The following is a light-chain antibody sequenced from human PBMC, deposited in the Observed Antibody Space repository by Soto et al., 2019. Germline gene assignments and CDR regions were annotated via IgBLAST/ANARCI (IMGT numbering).Light chain of an antibody. CDR2: STS. CDR1: QNINRW. Sequence: DIQMTQSPSSVSASVGDRVTITCRASQNINRWLGWYQQKPGKVPEVLIYSTSTLQPGVPSRFSGSGSGTDFTLTISGLQREDSGTYYCQQAYTFPITLGQGTRLEIK. V-gene: IGKV1D-12*01. CDR3: QQAYTFPIT. J-gene: IGKJ5*01.